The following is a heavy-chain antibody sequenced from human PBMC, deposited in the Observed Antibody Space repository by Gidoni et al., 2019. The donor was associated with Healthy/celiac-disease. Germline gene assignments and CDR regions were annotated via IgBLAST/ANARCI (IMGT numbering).Heavy chain of an antibody. J-gene: IGHJ4*02. CDR1: GFTFSSYA. CDR2: ISYDGSNK. CDR3: ARDNWGSGRFDY. Sequence: QVQLVESGGGVVKPGRSRRLSCAASGFTFSSYAMHWVRQAPGKGLEGGAVISYDGSNKYYADSVKCRFTISRDNSKNTLYLQMNSLRAEDTAVYYCARDNWGSGRFDYWGQGTLVTVSS. V-gene: IGHV3-30-3*01. D-gene: IGHD7-27*01.